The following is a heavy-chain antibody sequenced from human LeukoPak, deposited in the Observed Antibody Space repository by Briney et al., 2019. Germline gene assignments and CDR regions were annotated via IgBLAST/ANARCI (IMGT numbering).Heavy chain of an antibody. CDR2: ISESGSGT. D-gene: IGHD3-22*01. V-gene: IGHV3-23*01. CDR3: AKDSANYYDSGDSTEINWFDP. CDR1: GLTFSRYA. J-gene: IGHJ5*02. Sequence: QSGGSLRLSCAVSGLTFSRYAMSWVRQAPGKGLEWVSAISESGSGTYYADSVKGRFTISRDNSKNTLYPQMNSLRAEDTAVYYCAKDSANYYDSGDSTEINWFDPWGQGTLVTVSS.